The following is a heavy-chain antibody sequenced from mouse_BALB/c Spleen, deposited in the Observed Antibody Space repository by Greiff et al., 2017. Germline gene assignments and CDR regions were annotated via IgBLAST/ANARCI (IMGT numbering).Heavy chain of an antibody. CDR3: ARVYYGRGYWYFDV. V-gene: IGHV14-1*02. Sequence: VQLKQSGAELVRPGALVKLSCKASGFNIKDYYMHWVKQRPEQGLEWIGWIDPENGNTIYDPKFQGKASITADTSSNTAYLQLSSLTSEDTAVYYCARVYYGRGYWYFDVWGAGTTVTVSS. CDR1: GFNIKDYY. J-gene: IGHJ1*01. CDR2: IDPENGNT. D-gene: IGHD1-1*01.